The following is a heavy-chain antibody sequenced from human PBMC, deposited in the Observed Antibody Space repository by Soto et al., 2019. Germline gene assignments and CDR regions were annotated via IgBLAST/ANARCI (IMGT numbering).Heavy chain of an antibody. CDR1: GGSISSSNW. D-gene: IGHD5-18*01. CDR3: AGWIQLQQYYYYGMDV. V-gene: IGHV4-4*02. CDR2: IYHSGST. Sequence: QVQLQESGPGLVKPSGTLSLTCAVSGGSISSSNWWSWVRQPPGKGLEWIGEIYHSGSTNYNPSLMSRVTRSVDKAKNQFSLELGSVTAADTAVYYCAGWIQLQQYYYYGMDVWGQGTTVTVSS. J-gene: IGHJ6*02.